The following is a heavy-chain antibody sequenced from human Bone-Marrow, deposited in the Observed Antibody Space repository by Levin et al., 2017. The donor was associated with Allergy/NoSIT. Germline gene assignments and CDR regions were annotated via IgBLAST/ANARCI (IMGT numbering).Heavy chain of an antibody. D-gene: IGHD3-22*01. CDR1: GGTFSSYA. CDR3: ARGHYDSSGYSPLFDY. V-gene: IGHV1-69*13. Sequence: ASVKVSCKASGGTFSSYAISWVRQAPGQGLEWMGGIIPIFGTANYAQKFQGRVTITADESTSTAYMELSSLRSEDTAVYYCARGHYDSSGYSPLFDYWGQGTLVTVSS. J-gene: IGHJ4*02. CDR2: IIPIFGTA.